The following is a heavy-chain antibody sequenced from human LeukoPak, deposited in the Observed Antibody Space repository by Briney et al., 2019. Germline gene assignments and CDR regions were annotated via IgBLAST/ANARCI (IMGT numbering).Heavy chain of an antibody. J-gene: IGHJ4*02. Sequence: RAGGSLRLSCAASGFTFSSDAMIWVRQAPGKGLEWVSAISGSGGRTYYAASVKGRFTISRDNSKNTLYLQMNSLRAEDTAIYYCAKEGIVGGTTHFEYWGQGTLVTVSS. CDR2: ISGSGGRT. CDR1: GFTFSSDA. D-gene: IGHD1-26*01. V-gene: IGHV3-23*01. CDR3: AKEGIVGGTTHFEY.